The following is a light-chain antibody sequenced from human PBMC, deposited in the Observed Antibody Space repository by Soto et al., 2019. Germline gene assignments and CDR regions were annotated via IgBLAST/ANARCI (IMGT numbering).Light chain of an antibody. CDR2: GAS. V-gene: IGKV3-20*01. CDR1: QSVSTSY. Sequence: EIVMTQSPATLSVSPVERSTLSCMASQSVSTSYLAWYQQKPGQAPRLLIYGASSRATGIPDRFSGSGSGTDFTLTISGLEPEDFAVYYCQQYGNSRGTFGQGTKVDIK. J-gene: IGKJ1*01. CDR3: QQYGNSRGT.